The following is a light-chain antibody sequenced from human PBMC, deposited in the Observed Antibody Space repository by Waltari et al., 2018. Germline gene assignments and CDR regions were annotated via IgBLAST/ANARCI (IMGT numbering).Light chain of an antibody. CDR1: QSISTY. J-gene: IGKJ2*01. CDR3: QQYNNRRPYP. CDR2: DAS. V-gene: IGKV3-15*01. Sequence: ETVMTQSPSTLSPSPGDRVTLTCQASQSISTYLTWYQQKPGKAPRLLIYDASNMETGVPARFSGSGAGTEFTLTISSLQSEDFAVYYCQQYNNRRPYPFGQGSQLEI.